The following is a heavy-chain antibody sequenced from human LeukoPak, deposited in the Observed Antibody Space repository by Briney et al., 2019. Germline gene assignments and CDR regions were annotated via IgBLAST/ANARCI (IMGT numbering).Heavy chain of an antibody. J-gene: IGHJ4*02. CDR1: GFTFSSYS. V-gene: IGHV3-21*01. CDR3: ASALIAVAGKDY. D-gene: IGHD6-19*01. Sequence: GGSLRLSCAASGFTFSSYSMNWVRQAPGKGLEWVSSISSSSSYIYYADSVKGRFTISRDNAKNSLYLQMNSLRAEDTAVYYCASALIAVAGKDYWGRGTLVTVSS. CDR2: ISSSSSYI.